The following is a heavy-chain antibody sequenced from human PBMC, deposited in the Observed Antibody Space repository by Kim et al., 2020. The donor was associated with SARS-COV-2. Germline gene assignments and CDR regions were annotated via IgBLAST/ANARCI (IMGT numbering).Heavy chain of an antibody. D-gene: IGHD3-10*01. Sequence: ALVKVSCKVSGYTLTELSMHWVRQAPGKGLEWMGGFDPEDGETIYAQKFQGRVTMTEDTSTDTAYMELSSLRSEDTVVYYCATSSALIWFGDPSRGVWFDPWGQGTLVTVSS. CDR3: ATSSALIWFGDPSRGVWFDP. J-gene: IGHJ5*02. CDR1: GYTLTELS. CDR2: FDPEDGET. V-gene: IGHV1-24*01.